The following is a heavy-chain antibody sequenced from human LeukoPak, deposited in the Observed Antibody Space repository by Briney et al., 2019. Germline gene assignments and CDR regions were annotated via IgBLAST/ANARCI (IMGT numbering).Heavy chain of an antibody. Sequence: SETLSLTCTVSGGSISSSSYYWGWIRQPPGKGLEWIGSIYYSGNTYDNPSVKSRVSVSVDTSKNQFSLKLSSVTAADTAVYYCARDRTQGYCSSTSCYRGPDYYYYYMDVWGKGTTVTVSS. CDR2: IYYSGNT. V-gene: IGHV4-39*07. CDR1: GGSISSSSYY. D-gene: IGHD2-2*02. CDR3: ARDRTQGYCSSTSCYRGPDYYYYYMDV. J-gene: IGHJ6*03.